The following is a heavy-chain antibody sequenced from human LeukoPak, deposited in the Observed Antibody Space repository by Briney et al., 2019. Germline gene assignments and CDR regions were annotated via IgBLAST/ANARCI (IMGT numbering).Heavy chain of an antibody. V-gene: IGHV4-4*07. CDR3: AGESIPYYSDYMNV. Sequence: SETLSLTCNVSGGSITNYYLNWVRQPAVGGLEWIGRINKSGMTSYKSSLKNRVTMSVDTSKNQMSLKLTSVTAADTALYYCAGESIPYYSDYMNVWGKGTAVTVSS. D-gene: IGHD2-21*01. J-gene: IGHJ6*03. CDR2: INKSGMT. CDR1: GGSITNYY.